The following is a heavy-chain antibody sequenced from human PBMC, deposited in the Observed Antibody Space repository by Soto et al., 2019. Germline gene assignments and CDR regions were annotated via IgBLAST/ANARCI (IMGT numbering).Heavy chain of an antibody. J-gene: IGHJ5*02. D-gene: IGHD6-19*01. CDR2: TYYRSKWYN. Sequence: RSLTCSLSWGIVSSNSAALNWISQSPSRGLEWLGRTYYRSKWYNDYAVSVKSRITINPDTSKNQFSLQLNSVTPEDTAVYYCAREYSSGWYNWFDPWGQGTLVTVSS. V-gene: IGHV6-1*01. CDR1: WGIVSSNSAA. CDR3: AREYSSGWYNWFDP.